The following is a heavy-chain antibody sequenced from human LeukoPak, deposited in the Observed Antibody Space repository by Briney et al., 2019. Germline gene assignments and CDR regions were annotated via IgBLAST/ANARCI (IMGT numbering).Heavy chain of an antibody. CDR3: AKDEQQLVLTQVFDY. V-gene: IGHV3-30*18. CDR1: GFTLSSYG. CDR2: ISYDGSNK. J-gene: IGHJ4*02. Sequence: GGSLRLSCAASGFTLSSYGMHWVRQAPGKGLEWVAVISYDGSNKYYADSVKGRFTISRDNSENTLYLQMNSLRAEDTAVYYCAKDEQQLVLTQVFDYWGQGTLVTVSS. D-gene: IGHD6-13*01.